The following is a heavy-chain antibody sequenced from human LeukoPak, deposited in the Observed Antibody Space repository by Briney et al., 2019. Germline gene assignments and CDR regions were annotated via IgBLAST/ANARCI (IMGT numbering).Heavy chain of an antibody. CDR2: IWYDGSNK. J-gene: IGHJ5*02. V-gene: IGHV3-33*01. D-gene: IGHD4-11*01. Sequence: GGSLRLSCAAPGITFSSFGMHWLRQAPGKGLEWVAFIWYDGSNKYYADSVKGRFTISRDNSKNTLYLQMNSLRAEDTAVYYCARDGTVTAGPFDPWGRGTLVTVSS. CDR1: GITFSSFG. CDR3: ARDGTVTAGPFDP.